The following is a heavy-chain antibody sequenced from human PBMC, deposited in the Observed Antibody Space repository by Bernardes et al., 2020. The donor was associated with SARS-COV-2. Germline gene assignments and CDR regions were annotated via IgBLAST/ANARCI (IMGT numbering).Heavy chain of an antibody. Sequence: SETLSLTCTVSGGSISSYYWSWIRQPAGKGLEWIGRIYTSGSTNYNPSLKSRVTMSVDTSKNQFSLKLSSVTAADTAVYYCAREGSYCSGGSCYSDEGWFDPWGQGTLVTVSS. J-gene: IGHJ5*02. CDR2: IYTSGST. D-gene: IGHD2-15*01. CDR3: AREGSYCSGGSCYSDEGWFDP. V-gene: IGHV4-4*07. CDR1: GGSISSYY.